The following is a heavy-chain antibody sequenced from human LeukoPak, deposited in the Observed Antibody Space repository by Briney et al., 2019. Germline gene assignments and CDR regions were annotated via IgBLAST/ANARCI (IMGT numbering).Heavy chain of an antibody. V-gene: IGHV4-4*07. Sequence: SETLSLTCTVSGSPITSYYRSWIRQPAGKGLECIGRIYTGGSINYNPSLKSRVTMSVHTSKNQFSLNLSSVTAADTAVYYCARARMYSSGWYFDYWGQGTPVTVSS. CDR2: IYTGGSI. J-gene: IGHJ4*02. D-gene: IGHD6-19*01. CDR3: ARARMYSSGWYFDY. CDR1: GSPITSYY.